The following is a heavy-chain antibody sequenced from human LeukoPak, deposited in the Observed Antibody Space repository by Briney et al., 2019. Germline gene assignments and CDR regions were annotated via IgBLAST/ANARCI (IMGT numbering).Heavy chain of an antibody. CDR1: GYTFTSYG. J-gene: IGHJ3*02. D-gene: IGHD3-22*01. CDR3: ARDRRSWYYDSSGYPNYDAIDI. Sequence: ASVKVSCKASGYTFTSYGISWVRQAPGQGLEWMGWISAYNGNTNYAQKLQGRVTMTTDTSTSTAYMELRSLRSDDTAVYYCARDRRSWYYDSSGYPNYDAIDIWGQGTMVTVSS. CDR2: ISAYNGNT. V-gene: IGHV1-18*01.